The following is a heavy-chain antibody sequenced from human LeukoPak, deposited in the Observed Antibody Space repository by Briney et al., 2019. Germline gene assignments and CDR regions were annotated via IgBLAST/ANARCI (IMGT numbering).Heavy chain of an antibody. V-gene: IGHV3-23*01. D-gene: IGHD7-27*01. J-gene: IGHJ4*02. CDR1: GFTFSSYP. CDR3: AKEITGDPFFGY. CDR2: ISGGVVTT. Sequence: GGSLRLSCAASGFTFSSYPMSWVRQAPGKGLEWVSAISGGVVTTYYADSVKGRFTISRDNSKNTLYLQMDSLRAEDTAVYYCAKEITGDPFFGYWGQGTLVTVSS.